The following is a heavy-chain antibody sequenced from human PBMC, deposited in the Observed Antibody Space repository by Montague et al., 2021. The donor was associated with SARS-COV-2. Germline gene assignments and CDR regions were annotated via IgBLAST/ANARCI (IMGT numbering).Heavy chain of an antibody. Sequence: SETLSLTCTVSGGSISSSNYYWDWIRQPPGKGLVWIGSIYDSGSTYYNPSLKSRVTICVDTSKNHFSLKLSSVTAADTAVYYCARRGRKLLPVATTIGGFDIWGQGTMVTVSS. D-gene: IGHD5-12*01. J-gene: IGHJ3*02. CDR3: ARRGRKLLPVATTIGGFDI. CDR1: GGSISSSNYY. CDR2: IYDSGST. V-gene: IGHV4-39*02.